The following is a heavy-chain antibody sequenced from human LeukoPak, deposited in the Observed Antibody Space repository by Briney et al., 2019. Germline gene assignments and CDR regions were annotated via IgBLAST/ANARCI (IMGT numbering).Heavy chain of an antibody. V-gene: IGHV4-30-4*01. CDR2: IYYSGST. Sequence: PSETLSLTCTVSGGSISSGDYYWSWIRQPPGKGLEWIGYIYYSGSTYYNPSLKSRVTISVDTSKNQFSLKLSSVTAADTAVYYCARTIFGVGYVLGIDYWGQGTLVTVSS. CDR1: GGSISSGDYY. D-gene: IGHD3-3*01. CDR3: ARTIFGVGYVLGIDY. J-gene: IGHJ4*02.